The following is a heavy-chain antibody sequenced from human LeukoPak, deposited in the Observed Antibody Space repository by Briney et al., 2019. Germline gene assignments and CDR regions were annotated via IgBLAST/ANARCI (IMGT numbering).Heavy chain of an antibody. D-gene: IGHD1-26*01. CDR2: ISYSGSA. Sequence: SETLSLTCTVSGGSISSYYWSWIRQPPGKGLEWIGYISYSGSANYNPSLKTRVTISVDTSKNQFSLRLSSVTAADTAVYYCASGEWELPFWGQGTLVTVSS. V-gene: IGHV4-59*01. J-gene: IGHJ4*02. CDR1: GGSISSYY. CDR3: ASGEWELPF.